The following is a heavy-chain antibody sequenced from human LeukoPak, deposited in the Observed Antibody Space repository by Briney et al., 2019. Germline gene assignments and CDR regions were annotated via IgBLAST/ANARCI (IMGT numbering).Heavy chain of an antibody. Sequence: GGSLRLSCAASGFTVSSTYMSWVRQTPGKGLEWVSVIYSGGKVYYIDSVKGRFTISRDTSKNTLYLQMDSLRAEDTAVYACVKDHRDSGNYYYYYGMDVWGQGTTVAVSS. D-gene: IGHD1-26*01. CDR1: GFTVSSTY. CDR3: VKDHRDSGNYYYYYGMDV. CDR2: IYSGGKV. V-gene: IGHV3-53*01. J-gene: IGHJ6*02.